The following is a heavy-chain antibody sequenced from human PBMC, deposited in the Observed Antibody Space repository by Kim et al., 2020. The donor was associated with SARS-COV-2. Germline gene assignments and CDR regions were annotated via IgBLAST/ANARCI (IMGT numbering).Heavy chain of an antibody. CDR2: INTGNGNT. D-gene: IGHD2-21*02. CDR3: ARGCGGDCWGDAFDI. V-gene: IGHV1-3*04. J-gene: IGHJ3*02. Sequence: ASVKVSCKASGYNFTTYAIHWVRQAPGQRLEWMGWINTGNGNTKYSQKFQDTVTITRDSSASTVYMELSSLRSEDTAVYYCARGCGGDCWGDAFDIWGQG. CDR1: GYNFTTYA.